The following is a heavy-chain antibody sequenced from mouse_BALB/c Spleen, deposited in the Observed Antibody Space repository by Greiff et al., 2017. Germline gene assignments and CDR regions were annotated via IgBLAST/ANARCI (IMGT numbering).Heavy chain of an antibody. Sequence: VQLQQSGAELAKPGASVKMSCKASGYTFTSYWIHWVKQRPGQGLEWIGYINPSTGYTEYNQKFKDKATLTADKSSSTAYMQLSSLTSEDSAVYYCARGNYGFAYWGQGTLVTVSA. V-gene: IGHV1-7*01. CDR3: ARGNYGFAY. J-gene: IGHJ3*01. D-gene: IGHD2-1*01. CDR2: INPSTGYT. CDR1: GYTFTSYW.